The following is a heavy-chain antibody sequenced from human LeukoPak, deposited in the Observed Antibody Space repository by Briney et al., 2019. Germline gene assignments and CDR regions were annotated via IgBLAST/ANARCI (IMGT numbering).Heavy chain of an antibody. CDR2: LYYSGRT. V-gene: IGHV4-39*01. D-gene: IGHD2-21*02. Sequence: TASETLSLTCTVSGGSISSYYWGWIRQPPGKGLEWIGSLYYSGRTYYNPSLKSRVTISVDTSKNQFSLRLTSVTAADTAVYYCARQMVVTVSDYWGPGTLVTVSS. CDR1: GGSISSYY. CDR3: ARQMVVTVSDY. J-gene: IGHJ4*02.